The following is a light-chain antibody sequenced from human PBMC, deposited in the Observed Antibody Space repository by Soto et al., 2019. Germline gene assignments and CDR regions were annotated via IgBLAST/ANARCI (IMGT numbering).Light chain of an antibody. Sequence: DIQMTQSPSSLSASVGDRVTITCRASESVYRYLNWYQQKPGRAPNLLIYAASNLHSGLPSRFHSSGSDPDFNLTIANLQPQYFANYYCRKSYRTPLTVGGGTQVEI. CDR1: ESVYRY. V-gene: IGKV1-39*01. CDR2: AAS. CDR3: RKSYRTPLT. J-gene: IGKJ4*01.